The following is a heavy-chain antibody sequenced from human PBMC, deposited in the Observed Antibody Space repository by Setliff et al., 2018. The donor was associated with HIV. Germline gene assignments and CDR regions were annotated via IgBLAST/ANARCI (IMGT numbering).Heavy chain of an antibody. CDR1: GDSMNDYY. CDR3: ARGFSSAFLHEFFDY. J-gene: IGHJ4*02. Sequence: TSETLSLTCTVSGDSMNDYYWSWIRQTAGKGLEWIGRVYNSGSTNYNPSFMSRVSISVDTSKSQFSLKLRSVTAADTAVYFCARGFSSAFLHEFFDYWARGPWSPSPQ. CDR2: VYNSGST. V-gene: IGHV4-4*07. D-gene: IGHD3-22*01.